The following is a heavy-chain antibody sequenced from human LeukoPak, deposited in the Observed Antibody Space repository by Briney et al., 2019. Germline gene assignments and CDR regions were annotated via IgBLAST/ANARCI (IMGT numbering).Heavy chain of an antibody. D-gene: IGHD3-16*01. CDR2: IYHSGNT. Sequence: SETLSLTCTVSGGSISSSSYYWGWIRQPPGKGLEWIGNIYHSGNTYYNSSLKSRVTISVDTSKNQFSLRLTSVTAADTAVYYCASLRVPGDFDYWGQGTLVTVSS. V-gene: IGHV4-39*07. CDR1: GGSISSSSYY. CDR3: ASLRVPGDFDY. J-gene: IGHJ4*02.